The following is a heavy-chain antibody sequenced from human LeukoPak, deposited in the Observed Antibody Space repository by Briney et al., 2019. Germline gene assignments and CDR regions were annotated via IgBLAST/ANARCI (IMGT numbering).Heavy chain of an antibody. CDR1: GFTFGDYA. CDR3: AKDMGKEAAAPTRPSDY. V-gene: IGHV3-7*01. J-gene: IGHJ4*02. Sequence: GRSLRLSCTASGFTFGDYAMSWFRQAPGKGLEWVANIKQDGSEKYYVDSVKGRFTISRDNTKNTLYLQMNSLRAEDTAVYYCAKDMGKEAAAPTRPSDYWGQGTLVTVSS. D-gene: IGHD6-6*01. CDR2: IKQDGSEK.